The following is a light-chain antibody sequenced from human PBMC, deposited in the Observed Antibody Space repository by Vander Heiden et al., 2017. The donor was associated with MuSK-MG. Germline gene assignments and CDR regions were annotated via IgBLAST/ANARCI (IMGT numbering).Light chain of an antibody. CDR1: QSVGNW. Sequence: DILMTQSHPTLSASLGDRVTIPCRASQSVGNWLAWYPQKPGNAPRLLIYDTSSLESGVPSRFSGRGSGTELTLTISSLQPDDFATYYCQQDESVPWTFGQGTKVEVK. CDR2: DTS. CDR3: QQDESVPWT. V-gene: IGKV1-5*01. J-gene: IGKJ1*01.